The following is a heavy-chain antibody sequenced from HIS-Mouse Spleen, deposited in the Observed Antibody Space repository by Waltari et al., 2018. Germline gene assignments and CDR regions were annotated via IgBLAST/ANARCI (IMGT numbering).Heavy chain of an antibody. D-gene: IGHD6-19*01. CDR2: LNRNSGGT. V-gene: IGHV1-2*02. CDR3: ARESSSGWYAFDI. J-gene: IGHJ3*02. CDR1: GYTFTGYY. Sequence: QVQLVQSGAEVKKPGASVKVSCKASGYTFTGYYMHWVRQAPGQGLEWMGWLNRNSGGTNYAQKFQGRVTMTRDTSISAAYMELSRLRSDETAVYYCARESSSGWYAFDIWGQGTMVTVSS.